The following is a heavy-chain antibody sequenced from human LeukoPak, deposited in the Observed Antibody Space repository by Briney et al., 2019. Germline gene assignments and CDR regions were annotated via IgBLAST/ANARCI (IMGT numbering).Heavy chain of an antibody. D-gene: IGHD3-3*01. CDR1: GGSISSYY. CDR3: ANVPTDFWSGQYYYDSYGMEV. CDR2: IYYSGSA. Sequence: SETLSLTCTVSGGSISSYYWSWSRQPPGKGLEWMGYIYYSGSANYNPSLKSRVTISVDTSKNQFSLKLSSVTAAATAVYDCANVPTDFWSGQYYYDSYGMEVWGQGTTVTVSS. J-gene: IGHJ6*01. V-gene: IGHV4-59*01.